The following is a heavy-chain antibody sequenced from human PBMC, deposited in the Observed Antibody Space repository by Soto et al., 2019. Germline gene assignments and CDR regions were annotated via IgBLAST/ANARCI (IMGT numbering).Heavy chain of an antibody. Sequence: PSETLSLTCTVSGGSISSYYWSWIRQPPGKGLEWIGYIYYSGSTNYNPSLKSRVTISVDTSKNQFSLKLSSVTAADTAVYYCARQKYHYDSSGYYQTFDPWGQGTLVTVSS. J-gene: IGHJ5*02. CDR1: GGSISSYY. D-gene: IGHD3-22*01. CDR3: ARQKYHYDSSGYYQTFDP. V-gene: IGHV4-59*08. CDR2: IYYSGST.